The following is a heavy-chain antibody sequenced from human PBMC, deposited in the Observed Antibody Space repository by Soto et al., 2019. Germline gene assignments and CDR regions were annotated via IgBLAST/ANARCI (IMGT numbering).Heavy chain of an antibody. D-gene: IGHD5-12*01. V-gene: IGHV3-48*03. CDR1: GFTFSSYE. J-gene: IGHJ3*02. CDR2: ISSSGTI. CDR3: TKEKSVMYSGYDAFDI. Sequence: GGSLRLSCAASGFTFSSYEMDRVRQAPGKGLEWVAYISSSGTILYGDSVKGRFTISRDNADNSLYLQMNSLTAEDTAVYYCTKEKSVMYSGYDAFDIWGRGTMVTVSS.